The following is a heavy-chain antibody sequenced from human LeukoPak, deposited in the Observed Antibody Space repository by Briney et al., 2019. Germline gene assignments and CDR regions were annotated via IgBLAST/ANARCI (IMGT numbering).Heavy chain of an antibody. J-gene: IGHJ6*03. CDR3: ARVLRYCSGGNCYSGGLGYMDV. Sequence: GGSLRLSCAASGFTFSIYWMSWVRLAPGKGLEWVANIKQDGREKYYVDSVKGRFTISRDNAKNSLYLQMNSLRAEDTAVYYCARVLRYCSGGNCYSGGLGYMDVWGKGTTVTISS. CDR1: GFTFSIYW. D-gene: IGHD2-15*01. CDR2: IKQDGREK. V-gene: IGHV3-7*01.